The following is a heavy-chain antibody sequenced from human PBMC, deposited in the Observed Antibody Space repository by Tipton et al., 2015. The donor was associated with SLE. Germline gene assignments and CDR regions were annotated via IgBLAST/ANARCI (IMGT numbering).Heavy chain of an antibody. D-gene: IGHD1-1*01. CDR3: ATGDHGRTTVCCDYSYYYMEV. Sequence: QSGPEVKKPGSSVKVSCKASGDSFGTNSINWVRQAPGQGLEWMGGIIPMFGTSNYAQKFQGRVTISADESTAYMELSSLRSDDTAVYFCATGDHGRTTVCCDYSYYYMEVWGEGTTVTVSS. J-gene: IGHJ6*03. CDR2: IIPMFGTS. V-gene: IGHV1-69*01. CDR1: GDSFGTNS.